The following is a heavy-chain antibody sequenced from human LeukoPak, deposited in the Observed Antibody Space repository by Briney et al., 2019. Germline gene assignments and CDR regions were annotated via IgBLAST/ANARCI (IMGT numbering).Heavy chain of an antibody. CDR3: ATMPPSGAHNSLDH. J-gene: IGHJ4*02. D-gene: IGHD2-2*01. Sequence: PGGSLGLSCAASGFTFNKYNMNWVRQAPGKGLEWVSSISSSSSYIYYADSVKGRFTISRDNAKNSLYLQMNSLGAEDTAVYYCATMPPSGAHNSLDHWGQGTLVTVSS. CDR1: GFTFNKYN. CDR2: ISSSSSYI. V-gene: IGHV3-21*01.